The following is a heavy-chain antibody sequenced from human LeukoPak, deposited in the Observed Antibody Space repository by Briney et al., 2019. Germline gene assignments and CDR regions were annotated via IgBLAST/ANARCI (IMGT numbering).Heavy chain of an antibody. V-gene: IGHV1-8*01. Sequence: GASVTVSCKASGDTFTSYDINWVRQATGQGLEWMGWMNPNSGNTGYAQRFQGRVMTRNTSISTAYMELSSLRSEDTAVYYCARGRGSSWYGDWGQGTLVTVSS. D-gene: IGHD6-13*01. CDR1: GDTFTSYD. CDR2: MNPNSGNT. CDR3: ARGRGSSWYGD. J-gene: IGHJ4*02.